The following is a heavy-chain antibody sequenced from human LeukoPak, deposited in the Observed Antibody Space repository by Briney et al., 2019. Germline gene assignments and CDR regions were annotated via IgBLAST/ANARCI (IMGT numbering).Heavy chain of an antibody. J-gene: IGHJ4*02. CDR2: IYPGDSET. D-gene: IGHD6-19*01. CDR3: AREGYPSGGYPHFDY. CDR1: GYSFSSYW. V-gene: IGHV5-51*01. Sequence: GESLQSSCKGSGYSFSSYWIGWVRQMPGKGLEWMGIIYPGDSETRYSPSFQGQVTISADKSISTAYLQWSSLKASDTAMYYCAREGYPSGGYPHFDYWGQGALGSVSS.